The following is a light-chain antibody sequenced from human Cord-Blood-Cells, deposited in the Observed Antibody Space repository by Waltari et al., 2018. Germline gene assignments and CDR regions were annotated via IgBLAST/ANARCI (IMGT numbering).Light chain of an antibody. CDR1: SSDVGGYNY. CDR3: SSYTSGSTRV. V-gene: IGLV2-14*01. J-gene: IGLJ2*01. Sequence: QYALTQPASVSGSPGQPTTISCTGTSSDVGGYNYVYWYQQPPGKAPKLKIYDVSNQPSGVSIRCSVSKSGNTAALTCSGRQAECEADYECSSYTSGSTRVFGVGTKLAVV. CDR2: DVS.